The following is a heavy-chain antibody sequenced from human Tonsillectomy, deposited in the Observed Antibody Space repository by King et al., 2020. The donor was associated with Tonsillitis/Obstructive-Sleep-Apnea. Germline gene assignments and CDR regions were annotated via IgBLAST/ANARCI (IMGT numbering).Heavy chain of an antibody. J-gene: IGHJ3*02. Sequence: VQLVESGGGLVQPGGSLRLSCAASGFTLSSYRMNWVRQAPGKGLEWVSYISSTTNTIYYADSVKGRFSISRDNAKSSLYLQMNSLRDEDTALYYCARDLVVANTRRAFDIWGQGTMVTVSS. CDR3: ARDLVVANTRRAFDI. V-gene: IGHV3-48*02. CDR2: ISSTTNTI. CDR1: GFTLSSYR. D-gene: IGHD2-15*01.